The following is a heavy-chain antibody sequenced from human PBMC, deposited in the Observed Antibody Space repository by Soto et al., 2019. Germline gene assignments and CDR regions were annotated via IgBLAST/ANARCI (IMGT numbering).Heavy chain of an antibody. J-gene: IGHJ4*02. CDR1: GFTFSSYG. V-gene: IGHV3-33*01. Sequence: GGSLRLSCAASGFTFSSYGMHWVRQAPGKGLEWVAVIWYDGSNKYYADSVKGRFTISRDNSKNTLYLQMNSLRAEDTAVYYCARESSYDILTGYWVYFDYWGQGTLVTVSS. D-gene: IGHD3-9*01. CDR3: ARESSYDILTGYWVYFDY. CDR2: IWYDGSNK.